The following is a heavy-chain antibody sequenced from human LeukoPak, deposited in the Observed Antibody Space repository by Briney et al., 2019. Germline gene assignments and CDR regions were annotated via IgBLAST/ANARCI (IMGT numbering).Heavy chain of an antibody. CDR1: GFTFSDYY. CDR2: ISSSGSTI. D-gene: IGHD3-22*01. J-gene: IGHJ4*02. CDR3: ARPQTYYYDSSGYV. Sequence: GGSLRLSCAASGFTFSDYYMSWIRQAPGEGLEWVSYISSSGSTIYYADSVKGRFTISRDNAKNSLYLQMNSLRAEDTAVYYCARPQTYYYDSSGYVWGQGTLVTVSS. V-gene: IGHV3-11*01.